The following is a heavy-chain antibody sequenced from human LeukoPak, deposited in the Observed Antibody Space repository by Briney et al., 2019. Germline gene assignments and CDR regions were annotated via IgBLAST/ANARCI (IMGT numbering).Heavy chain of an antibody. D-gene: IGHD3-16*01. CDR2: IYHTGNS. Sequence: SGTLSLTCAVSGGSISGNYWSWIRQPPGKGLEWIGYIYHTGNSNYNPSLRSRVTVSVDTSKNQFSLELTSVTAADTAVYYCARSLPLGELTFRPFFDFWGRGNLVIVSS. V-gene: IGHV4-59*01. J-gene: IGHJ4*02. CDR1: GGSISGNY. CDR3: ARSLPLGELTFRPFFDF.